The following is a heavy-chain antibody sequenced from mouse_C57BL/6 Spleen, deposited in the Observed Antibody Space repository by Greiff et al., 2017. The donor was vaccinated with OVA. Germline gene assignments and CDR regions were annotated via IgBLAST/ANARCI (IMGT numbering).Heavy chain of an antibody. CDR2: ISSGGDYI. D-gene: IGHD2-3*01. J-gene: IGHJ3*01. V-gene: IGHV5-9-1*02. Sequence: EVKLMESGEGLVKPGGSLKLSCAASGFTFSSYAMSWVRQTPEKRLEWVAYISSGGDYIYYADTVKGRFTISRDNARNTLYLQMSSLKSEDTAMYYCTRVAYYDGYSLFAYWGQGTLVTVSA. CDR3: TRVAYYDGYSLFAY. CDR1: GFTFSSYA.